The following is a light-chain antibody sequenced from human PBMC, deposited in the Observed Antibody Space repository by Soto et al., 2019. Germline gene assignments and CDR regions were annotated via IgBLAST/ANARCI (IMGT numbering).Light chain of an antibody. V-gene: IGLV8-61*01. CDR1: SGSVSTTYY. J-gene: IGLJ2*01. Sequence: QTVVTQEPSFSVSPGGTVTLTCALTSGSVSTTYYPSWYQQTPGEAPRTLIYSTNIRSSGLPDRFSGSILGNKAALTITGAQADDESDYHCMLYMGGGLVVFGGGTKLTVL. CDR2: STN. CDR3: MLYMGGGLVV.